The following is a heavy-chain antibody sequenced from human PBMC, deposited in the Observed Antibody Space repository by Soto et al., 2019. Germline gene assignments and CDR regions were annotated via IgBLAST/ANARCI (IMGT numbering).Heavy chain of an antibody. CDR3: ARVYYYDSSGYSEGHGAFDI. D-gene: IGHD3-22*01. CDR2: ISAYNGNT. V-gene: IGHV1-18*01. J-gene: IGHJ3*02. Sequence: GASVKVSCKASGYTFTSYGISWARQAPGQGLEWMGWISAYNGNTNYAQKLQGRVTMTTDTSTSTAYMELRSLRSDDTAVYYCARVYYYDSSGYSEGHGAFDIWGQGTMVTVSS. CDR1: GYTFTSYG.